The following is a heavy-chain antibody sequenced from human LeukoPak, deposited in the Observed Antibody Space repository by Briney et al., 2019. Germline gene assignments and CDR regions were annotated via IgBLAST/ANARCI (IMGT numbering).Heavy chain of an antibody. CDR2: ISYDGSNK. D-gene: IGHD3-10*01. Sequence: PGGSLRLSCAASGFAFSSYAMSWVRQAPGKGLEWVAVISYDGSNKYYADSVKGRFTISRDNSKNTLYLQMNSLRAEDTAVYYCAKDVLLRKVLWFGPLDYWGQGTLVTVSS. V-gene: IGHV3-30*18. J-gene: IGHJ4*02. CDR1: GFAFSSYA. CDR3: AKDVLLRKVLWFGPLDY.